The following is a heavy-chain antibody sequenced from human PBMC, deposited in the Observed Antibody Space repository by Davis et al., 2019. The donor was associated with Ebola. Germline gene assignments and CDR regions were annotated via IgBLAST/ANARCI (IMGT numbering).Heavy chain of an antibody. CDR1: GFTFSSYG. CDR2: ISYDGSNK. D-gene: IGHD5-24*01. CDR3: ATGDGYNQIYGY. Sequence: PGGSLRLSCAASGFTFSSYGMHWVRQAPGKGLEWVAVISYDGSNKYYADSVKGRFTISRDNSKNTLYLQMNSLRAEDTAVYYCATGDGYNQIYGYWGQGTLVTVSS. J-gene: IGHJ4*02. V-gene: IGHV3-30*03.